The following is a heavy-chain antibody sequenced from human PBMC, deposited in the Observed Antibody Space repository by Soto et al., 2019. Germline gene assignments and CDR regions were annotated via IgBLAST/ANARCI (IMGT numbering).Heavy chain of an antibody. Sequence: QVQLQESGPGLVKPSETLSLTCTVSGGSVSSGSYYWSWIRQPPGKGLEGIGYIYYSGSTNYNPSLKSRVTISVDTSKNQFSLKLSSVTAADTAVYYCARVGSGEALYCSGGSCYISYFDYWGQGTLVTVSS. CDR3: ARVGSGEALYCSGGSCYISYFDY. D-gene: IGHD2-15*01. J-gene: IGHJ4*02. CDR2: IYYSGST. V-gene: IGHV4-61*01. CDR1: GGSVSSGSYY.